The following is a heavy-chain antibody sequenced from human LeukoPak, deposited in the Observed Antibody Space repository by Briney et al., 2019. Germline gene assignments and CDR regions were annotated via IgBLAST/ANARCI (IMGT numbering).Heavy chain of an antibody. V-gene: IGHV4-34*01. CDR2: INHSGST. CDR3: AREAGVKYYYGSGSYLPGYYMDV. D-gene: IGHD3-10*01. CDR1: GGSFSGYY. Sequence: SETLPLTCAVYGGSFSGYYWSWIRQPPGKGLEWIGEINHSGSTNYNPSLKSRVTISVDTSKNQFSLKLSSVTAADTAVYYCAREAGVKYYYGSGSYLPGYYMDVWGKGTTVTVSS. J-gene: IGHJ6*03.